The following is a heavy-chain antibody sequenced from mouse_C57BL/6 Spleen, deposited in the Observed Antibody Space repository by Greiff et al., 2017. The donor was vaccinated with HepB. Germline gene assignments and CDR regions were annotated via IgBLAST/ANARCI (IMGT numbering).Heavy chain of an antibody. CDR1: GYTFTDYY. Sequence: EVQLQQSGPELVKPGASVKISCKASGYTFTDYYMNWVKQSHGKSLEWIGDINPNNGGTSYNQKFKGKATLTVDKSSSTAYMELRSLTSEDSAVYYCARRRPFDYWGRGTTLTVSS. V-gene: IGHV1-26*01. CDR2: INPNNGGT. CDR3: ARRRPFDY. J-gene: IGHJ2*01.